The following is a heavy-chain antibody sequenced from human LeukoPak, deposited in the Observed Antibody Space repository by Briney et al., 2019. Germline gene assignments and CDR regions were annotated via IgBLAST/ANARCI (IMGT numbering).Heavy chain of an antibody. V-gene: IGHV1-69*04. Sequence: SVKVSCKASGGTFSSCAISWVRQAPGQGLEWMGRIIPILGIANYAQKFQGRVTITADKSTSIAYMELSSLRSEDTAVYYCARGYYYDSSGYYRRGWYFDYWGQGTLVTVSS. CDR3: ARGYYYDSSGYYRRGWYFDY. CDR2: IIPILGIA. J-gene: IGHJ4*02. D-gene: IGHD3-22*01. CDR1: GGTFSSCA.